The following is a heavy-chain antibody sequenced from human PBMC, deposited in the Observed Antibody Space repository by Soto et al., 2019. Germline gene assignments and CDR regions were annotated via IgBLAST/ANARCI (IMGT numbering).Heavy chain of an antibody. J-gene: IGHJ6*02. CDR1: GFTFSSYS. CDR2: ISSSSSTI. Sequence: GGSLRLSCAASGFTFSSYSMNWVRQAPGKGLEWVSYISSSSSTIYYADSVKGRFTISRDNAKNSLYLQMNSLRAEDTAVYYCARADSGYAHGYYYYGMDVRGQRTKVTVSS. V-gene: IGHV3-48*01. D-gene: IGHD5-12*01. CDR3: ARADSGYAHGYYYYGMDV.